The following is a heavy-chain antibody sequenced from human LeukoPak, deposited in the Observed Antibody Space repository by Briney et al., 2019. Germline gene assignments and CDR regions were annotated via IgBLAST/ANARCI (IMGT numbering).Heavy chain of an antibody. D-gene: IGHD3-3*01. V-gene: IGHV4-39*07. CDR3: ARGITIFGVVIPPYFDY. CDR2: IYYSGST. CDR1: GGSISSSSYY. Sequence: PSETLSLTCTVSGGSISSSSYYWGWIRQPPGKGLEWIGSIYYSGSTYYNPSLKSRVTISVDTSKNQFSLKLSSVTAADTAVYYCARGITIFGVVIPPYFDYWGQGTLVTVSS. J-gene: IGHJ4*02.